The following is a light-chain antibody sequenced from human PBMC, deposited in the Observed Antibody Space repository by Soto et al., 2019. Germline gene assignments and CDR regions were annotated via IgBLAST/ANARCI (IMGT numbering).Light chain of an antibody. CDR3: QQYNNWPLT. CDR2: GAS. J-gene: IGKJ4*01. V-gene: IGKV3-15*01. CDR1: QSVSSN. Sequence: EIVMTQSPATLSVSPGERATLSCRASQSVSSNLAWYQQKPGQAPRLLIYGASTRATGIPARFSGSRSGTEMTLTISSLQSEDFAVYFCQQYNNWPLTFGGGTKVDIK.